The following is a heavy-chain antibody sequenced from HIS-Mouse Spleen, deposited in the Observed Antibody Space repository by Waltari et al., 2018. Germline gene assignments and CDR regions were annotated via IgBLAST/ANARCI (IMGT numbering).Heavy chain of an antibody. J-gene: IGHJ3*02. Sequence: QVQLQQWGAGLLKPSETLSLTCAVYGGSFSGYYWSWIRQPPGKGLEWIGEINHSGSTNYNPSLKSRVTISVDTSKNQFSLKLSSVTAADTAVYYCARGRYNWNDSINAFDIWGQGTMVTVSS. CDR2: INHSGST. CDR1: GGSFSGYY. CDR3: ARGRYNWNDSINAFDI. D-gene: IGHD1-20*01. V-gene: IGHV4-34*01.